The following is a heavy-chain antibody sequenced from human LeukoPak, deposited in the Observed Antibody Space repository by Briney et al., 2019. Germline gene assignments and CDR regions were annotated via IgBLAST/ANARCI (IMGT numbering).Heavy chain of an antibody. Sequence: GGSLRLSCAASGFTFSNAWMNWVRQAPGKGLEWVGHVKSKTDGETTDYAAPVKGRFTISRDDSKNTLYLQMNNLKIEDTAVYYCITDLGSGRRNDAFDIWGQGTMVTVSS. D-gene: IGHD3-10*01. CDR2: VKSKTDGETT. J-gene: IGHJ3*02. V-gene: IGHV3-15*07. CDR3: ITDLGSGRRNDAFDI. CDR1: GFTFSNAW.